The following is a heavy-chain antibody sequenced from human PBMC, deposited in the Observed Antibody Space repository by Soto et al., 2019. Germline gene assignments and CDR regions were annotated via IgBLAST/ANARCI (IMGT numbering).Heavy chain of an antibody. V-gene: IGHV3-48*02. CDR3: ARARGYDFWSGYYTGLHYYYGMDV. CDR1: GFTFSSYS. D-gene: IGHD3-3*01. J-gene: IGHJ6*02. Sequence: PGGSLRLPCAASGFTFSSYSMSWVRQAPGKGLEWVSYISSSSSTIYYADSVKGRFTISRDNAKNSLYLQMNSLRDEDTAVYYCARARGYDFWSGYYTGLHYYYGMDVWGQGTTVTVSS. CDR2: ISSSSSTI.